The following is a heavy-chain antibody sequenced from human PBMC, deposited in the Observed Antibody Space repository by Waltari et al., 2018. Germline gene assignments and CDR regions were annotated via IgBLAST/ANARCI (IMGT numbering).Heavy chain of an antibody. V-gene: IGHV4-39*01. CDR1: GPISSTTSS. Sequence: QLQLQESGPGLVKPSETLSLTCPVSGPISSTTSSCDWIRQPPGKGLEWIGSMSSSGHTYYNPSLKSRVTISVDTSKNQFSLRLSSVTAADTAVYYCARRSRGSGSYAFGAFDIWGQGTMVIVSS. CDR3: ARRSRGSGSYAFGAFDI. J-gene: IGHJ3*02. CDR2: MSSSGHT. D-gene: IGHD1-26*01.